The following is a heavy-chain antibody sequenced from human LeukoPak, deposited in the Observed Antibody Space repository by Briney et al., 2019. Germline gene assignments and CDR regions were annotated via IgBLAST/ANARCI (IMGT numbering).Heavy chain of an antibody. J-gene: IGHJ3*02. V-gene: IGHV4-59*08. CDR3: ARFWGDDAFDI. CDR2: IYYSGST. CDR1: GGSISSYY. D-gene: IGHD3-16*01. Sequence: SETLSLTCTVSGGSISSYYWSWIRQPPGKGLEWIGYIYYSGSTNYNPSLKSRVTISVDTSKNQFSLKLSSVTAADTAVYYCARFWGDDAFDIWGQGTMVTVPS.